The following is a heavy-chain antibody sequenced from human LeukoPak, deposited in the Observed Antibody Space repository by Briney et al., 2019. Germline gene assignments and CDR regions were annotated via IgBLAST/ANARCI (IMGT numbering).Heavy chain of an antibody. V-gene: IGHV4-34*01. J-gene: IGHJ4*02. D-gene: IGHD4-17*01. CDR1: GPSSTTLF. CDR2: VNHSGYT. Sequence: SETLSLTCDVSGPSSTTLFCGCVRQSPEKGLEWIGEVNHSGYTNLNPSLKSRVSISVDTSKNQFSLKLSSVTAADTAIFSYATQLYGSDYWGQGTLVTVSS. CDR3: ATQLYGSDY.